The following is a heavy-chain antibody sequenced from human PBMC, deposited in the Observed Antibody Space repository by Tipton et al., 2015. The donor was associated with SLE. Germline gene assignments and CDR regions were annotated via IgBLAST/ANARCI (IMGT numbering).Heavy chain of an antibody. CDR3: ARDLTLVVPAAQGGNCFDP. Sequence: TLSLTCTVSDDSFTSHYWSWIRQPPGKGLEWIGCIYYRGNTAYNTSLKSRVTMSVDTSKKQVSLKLSSVTAADTAVYYCARDLTLVVPAAQGGNCFDPWGRGTRVTVSS. V-gene: IGHV4-59*11. J-gene: IGHJ5*02. CDR1: DDSFTSHY. CDR2: IYYRGNT. D-gene: IGHD2-2*01.